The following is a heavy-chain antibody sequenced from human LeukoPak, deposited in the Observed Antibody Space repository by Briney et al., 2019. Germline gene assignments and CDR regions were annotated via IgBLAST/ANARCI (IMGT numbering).Heavy chain of an antibody. CDR3: ARNWGQSCWYFDL. D-gene: IGHD7-27*01. J-gene: IGHJ2*01. V-gene: IGHV1-69*04. Sequence: SVKVSCKASGGTFSSYAISWVRQAPGQGLEWMGRIIPILGIANYAQKFQGRVTITADKSTSTAYMELSSLRSEDTAVYYCARNWGQSCWYFDLWGRGTLVTVSS. CDR2: IIPILGIA. CDR1: GGTFSSYA.